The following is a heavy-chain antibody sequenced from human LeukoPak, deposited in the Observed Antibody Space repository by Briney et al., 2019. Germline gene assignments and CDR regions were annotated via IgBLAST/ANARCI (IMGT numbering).Heavy chain of an antibody. CDR2: FSSGGNTE. D-gene: IGHD2-8*01. Sequence: PGGSLRLSCAASGFSLTSYEMNWVRQTPGRGLEGVSHFSSGGNTEYYADSVRGRFSMSRDNAKNSLYLEMNSLRAEDTAVYYCARDTVNGPFVISLDYWGQGALVTVSS. CDR1: GFSLTSYE. J-gene: IGHJ4*02. V-gene: IGHV3-48*03. CDR3: ARDTVNGPFVISLDY.